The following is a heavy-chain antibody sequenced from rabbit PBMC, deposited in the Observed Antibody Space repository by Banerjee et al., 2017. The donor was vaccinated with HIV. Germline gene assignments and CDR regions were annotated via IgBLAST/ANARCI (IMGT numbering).Heavy chain of an antibody. Sequence: QEQLKETGGGLVQPGGSLTLTCEASGFDLSRYYYMCWVRQAPGKGLELIACIVTSYGNTWYVSWVNGRFTISRSTSLNTVDLKMTSLTAADTASYFCARLYAGYAGYGYPTYNLWGPGTLVTVS. CDR3: ARLYAGYAGYGYPTYNL. CDR2: IVTSYGNT. D-gene: IGHD6-1*01. CDR1: GFDLSRYYY. V-gene: IGHV1S43*01. J-gene: IGHJ4*01.